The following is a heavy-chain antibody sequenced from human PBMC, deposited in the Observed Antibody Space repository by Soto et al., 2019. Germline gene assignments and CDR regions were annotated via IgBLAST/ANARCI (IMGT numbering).Heavy chain of an antibody. CDR1: GGSISSSSYY. D-gene: IGHD3-22*01. V-gene: IGHV4-39*01. Sequence: SETLSLTCTVSGGSISSSSYYWGWIRQPPGKGLEWIGSIYYSGSTFYNPSLKSRVTISVDTSKTKFSLKLSSVPAADTAVYYCARAPTGDSSGYYFPFDPWGQGTLVTVSS. J-gene: IGHJ5*02. CDR3: ARAPTGDSSGYYFPFDP. CDR2: IYYSGST.